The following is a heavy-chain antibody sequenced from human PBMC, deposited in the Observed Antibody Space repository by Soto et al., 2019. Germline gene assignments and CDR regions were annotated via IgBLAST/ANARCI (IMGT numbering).Heavy chain of an antibody. CDR3: ATHGLGVSSPPYFDH. D-gene: IGHD3-16*01. V-gene: IGHV1-69*01. J-gene: IGHJ4*02. CDR2: FVPLFGTT. Sequence: QLVQSGSEVKKPGSSVKVSCQASGGTFSGYVVTWVRQAPGQGLEWTGAFVPLFGTTNYAQRFSGRITITAEESTSTAYMELRTLRSDDTAVYYCATHGLGVSSPPYFDHWGQGTLVTVSS. CDR1: GGTFSGYV.